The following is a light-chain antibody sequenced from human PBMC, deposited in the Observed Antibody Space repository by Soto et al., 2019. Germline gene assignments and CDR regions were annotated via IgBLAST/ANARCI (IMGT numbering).Light chain of an antibody. V-gene: IGKV1-5*01. CDR2: DAS. CDR3: QQYNSYSGT. Sequence: IHMTQSTSTLAGSVGDRVTITCRASQSISSWLAWYQQKPGKAPKLLIYDASSLESGVPSRFSRSGSGTEVTLTISSLQPEDFATYYCQQYNSYSGTFGQGTKVDIK. J-gene: IGKJ1*01. CDR1: QSISSW.